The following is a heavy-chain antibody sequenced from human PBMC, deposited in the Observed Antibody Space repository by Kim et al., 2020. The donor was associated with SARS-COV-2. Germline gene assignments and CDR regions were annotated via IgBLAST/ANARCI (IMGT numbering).Heavy chain of an antibody. J-gene: IGHJ4*02. Sequence: SETLSLTCTVSGGSITSSIYYWGWIRQPPGKGLEWIGSIHYSGRTYYNPSLKGRVTVSMDTSKNQFSLKLTSVTAADTAVYYCARDGGGSYSEVDYWGQGTLVTVTS. D-gene: IGHD1-26*01. V-gene: IGHV4-39*07. CDR1: GGSITSSIYY. CDR3: ARDGGGSYSEVDY. CDR2: IHYSGRT.